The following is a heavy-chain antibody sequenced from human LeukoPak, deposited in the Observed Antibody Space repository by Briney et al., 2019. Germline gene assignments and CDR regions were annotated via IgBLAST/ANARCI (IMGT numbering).Heavy chain of an antibody. CDR3: ARETVFGVVIPTYYFDY. D-gene: IGHD3-3*01. Sequence: PGGSLRLSCVASGFSFSDHWMNWFRQAPGKGLEWVANIKQDGSEKYYVDSVKGRFTISRDNAKNSLYLEMNSLRAEDTAVYYCARETVFGVVIPTYYFDYWGQGTLVTVSS. J-gene: IGHJ4*02. CDR1: GFSFSDHW. CDR2: IKQDGSEK. V-gene: IGHV3-7*01.